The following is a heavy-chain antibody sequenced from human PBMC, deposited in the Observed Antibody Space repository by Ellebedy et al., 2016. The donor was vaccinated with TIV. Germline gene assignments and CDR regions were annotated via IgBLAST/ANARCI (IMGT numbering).Heavy chain of an antibody. CDR3: ARPQYGSGANWFDP. J-gene: IGHJ5*02. D-gene: IGHD3-10*01. V-gene: IGHV1-18*04. CDR1: GYTFTDDG. Sequence: AASVKVSCKASGYTFTDDGISWVRQAPGQGLEWMGWISPYNGKTHYAQKFQGRVTMTTDTSTSTAFMELRSLRSDDTAVYYCARPQYGSGANWFDPWGQGTLVTVSS. CDR2: ISPYNGKT.